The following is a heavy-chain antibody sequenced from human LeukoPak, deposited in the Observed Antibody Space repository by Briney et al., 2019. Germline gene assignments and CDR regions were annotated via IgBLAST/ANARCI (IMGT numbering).Heavy chain of an antibody. Sequence: ASVKVSCKASGYTFTGYYMHWVRQAPGQGLEWMGWINPNSGGTNYAQKFQGRVTMTRDTSISTAYMELSRLRSDDTAVCYCARVGYSGSYALFQYFQHWGQGTLVTVSS. V-gene: IGHV1-2*02. J-gene: IGHJ1*01. CDR3: ARVGYSGSYALFQYFQH. CDR1: GYTFTGYY. D-gene: IGHD1-26*01. CDR2: INPNSGGT.